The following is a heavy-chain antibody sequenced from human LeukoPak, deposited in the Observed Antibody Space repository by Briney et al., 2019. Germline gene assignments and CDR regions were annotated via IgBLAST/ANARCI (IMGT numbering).Heavy chain of an antibody. D-gene: IGHD4-11*01. Sequence: GGSLRLSCAASGFTFSSYSMNWVRQAPGKGLEWVSSISSSSSYIYYADSVKGRFTISRDNAKNSLYLQMNSLRAEDTAVYYCATHDYSNNFDCWGQGTLVTVSS. J-gene: IGHJ4*02. CDR3: ATHDYSNNFDC. CDR1: GFTFSSYS. CDR2: ISSSSSYI. V-gene: IGHV3-21*01.